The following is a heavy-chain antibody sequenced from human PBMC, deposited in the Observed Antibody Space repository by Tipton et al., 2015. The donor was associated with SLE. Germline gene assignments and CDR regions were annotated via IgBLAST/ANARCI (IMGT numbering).Heavy chain of an antibody. D-gene: IGHD3-22*01. V-gene: IGHV4-59*11. CDR1: GGSISSHY. Sequence: LRLSCTVSGGSISSHYWSWIRQPPGKGLEWIGYIYNSGSGNYNPSLKSRVTISVDTSKNQFSLKLSSVSAADTAVYYCARSDCYDISGYYSYAFDIWGQGTMVTVSS. CDR2: IYNSGSG. CDR3: ARSDCYDISGYYSYAFDI. J-gene: IGHJ3*02.